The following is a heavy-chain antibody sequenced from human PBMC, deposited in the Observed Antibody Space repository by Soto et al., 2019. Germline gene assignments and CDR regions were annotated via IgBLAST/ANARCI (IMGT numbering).Heavy chain of an antibody. D-gene: IGHD1-26*01. CDR1: DGSRGSYY. CDR2: IFYTGDT. V-gene: IGHV4-59*01. CDR3: AREGGGYRFDY. Sequence: QVQLLESGPGLVKPSETLSLTCAMPDGSRGSYYWSWIRQPPGKGLEWIGYIFYTGDTKYNPSLTSQAPISVATSRHKIYLKLRSVTAADTAVYDCAREGGGYRFDYWGQGILVTVSS. J-gene: IGHJ4*02.